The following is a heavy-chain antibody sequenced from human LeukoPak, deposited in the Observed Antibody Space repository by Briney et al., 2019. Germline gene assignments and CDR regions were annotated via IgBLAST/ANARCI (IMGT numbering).Heavy chain of an antibody. V-gene: IGHV3-48*03. CDR3: ARGYDSWDS. D-gene: IGHD3-16*01. CDR2: INTDGGTI. Sequence: GGSLRLSCAASKFTFSSDGMNWVRQAPGRGLQWISYINTDGGTIYYADSVKGRFTISRDNAKNSLYLQMNSLRAEDTAVYYCARGYDSWDSWGQGTLVTVSS. J-gene: IGHJ4*02. CDR1: KFTFSSDG.